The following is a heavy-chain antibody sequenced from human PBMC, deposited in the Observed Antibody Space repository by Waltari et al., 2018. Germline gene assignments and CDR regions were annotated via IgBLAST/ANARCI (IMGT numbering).Heavy chain of an antibody. CDR3: AREDTGIKR. Sequence: QVQLVQSGAEVKKPGASVKVSCKASGYTFTGSYIPWVRQAPGQGLEWMGRINPSSGGTDYAQKFQGRVTMTRDTTISTVYIELSRLRSDDTAVYYCAREDTGIKRWGQGTLVTVSS. D-gene: IGHD7-27*01. CDR2: INPSSGGT. V-gene: IGHV1-2*06. J-gene: IGHJ4*02. CDR1: GYTFTGSY.